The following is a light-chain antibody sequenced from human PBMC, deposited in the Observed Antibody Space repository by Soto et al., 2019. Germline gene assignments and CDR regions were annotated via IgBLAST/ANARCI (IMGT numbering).Light chain of an antibody. V-gene: IGKV1-5*03. CDR2: KMS. Sequence: DIQMTQSPSTLSASVGDRVTITCRASQSISSWVAWYQQKPGKAPKLLIYKMSSLESGVPSRFSGSGSGTAFTLTISSLQPDDFATYYCQQYNSYSTTFGQGTKVEIK. CDR3: QQYNSYSTT. CDR1: QSISSW. J-gene: IGKJ1*01.